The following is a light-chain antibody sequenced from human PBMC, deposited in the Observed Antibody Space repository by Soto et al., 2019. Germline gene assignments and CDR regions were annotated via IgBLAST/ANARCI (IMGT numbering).Light chain of an antibody. CDR2: ANN. J-gene: IGLJ1*01. CDR3: AAWDDILSGYV. CDR1: TSNIGNST. V-gene: IGLV1-44*01. Sequence: QSVLTQPPSASGTPGQRVTISCSGSTSNIGNSTVNWYQQLPGTAPKLLIYANNQRPSGVPDRFSGSKSGTPASLAISGLQSEDEADYHCAAWDDILSGYVFGAGTKVTVL.